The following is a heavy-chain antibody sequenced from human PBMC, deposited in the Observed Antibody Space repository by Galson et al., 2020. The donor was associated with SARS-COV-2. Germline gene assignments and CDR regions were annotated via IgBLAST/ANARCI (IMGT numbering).Heavy chain of an antibody. CDR1: GFSLSTSGMC. Sequence: YGPTLLKPTQTFTLTCTFSGFSLSTSGMCVSWIRQPPGKALEWLALIDWDDDKYYSTSLKTRLTISKDTSKNQVVLTMTNMYPVHTSTYYCARDRFVEFYYYYRMYLSRQGTTVTVSS. V-gene: IGHV2-70*01. CDR3: ARDRFVEFYYYYRMYL. CDR2: IDWDDDK. D-gene: IGHD3-10*01. J-gene: IGHJ6*02.